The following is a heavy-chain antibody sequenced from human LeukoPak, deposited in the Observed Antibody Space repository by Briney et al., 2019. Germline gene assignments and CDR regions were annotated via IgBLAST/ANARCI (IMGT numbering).Heavy chain of an antibody. CDR2: ISYDGSNK. CDR3: ATSSGWP. D-gene: IGHD6-19*01. CDR1: GFTFSSYG. Sequence: GGNLSLYCAASGFTFSSYGMHWLRQAPGKGLEWVAVISYDGSNKYYADSVKGRFTISRDNSKNTLYLQMNSLRAEDTAVYYCATSSGWPWGQGTLVTVSS. V-gene: IGHV3-30*03. J-gene: IGHJ4*02.